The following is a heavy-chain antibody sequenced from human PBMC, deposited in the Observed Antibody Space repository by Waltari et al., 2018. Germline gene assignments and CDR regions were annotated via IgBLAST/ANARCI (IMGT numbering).Heavy chain of an antibody. J-gene: IGHJ6*02. V-gene: IGHV1-69*05. CDR3: ARTLPPDNKSWHYYFGMDV. D-gene: IGHD1-1*01. CDR2: IIPMFNTS. Sequence: QVQLVQSGAEAKKPWSSVKVYCKSSGGTFANCAIGWVREATGKGVEWMGGIIPMFNTSKYEQKFKDRGTITKDEYTTTAFMELSGLRFADTAIYYCARTLPPDNKSWHYYFGMDVWGQGTTVNVSS. CDR1: GGTFANCA.